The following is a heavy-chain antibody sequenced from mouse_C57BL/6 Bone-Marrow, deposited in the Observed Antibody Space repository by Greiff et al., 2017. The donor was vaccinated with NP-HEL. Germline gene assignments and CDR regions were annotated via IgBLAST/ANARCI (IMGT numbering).Heavy chain of an antibody. CDR2: IWGVGST. CDR1: GFSLTSYG. CDR3: ATHTRRFAY. D-gene: IGHD1-1*01. Sequence: QVQLQQSGPGLVAPSQSLSITCTVSGFSLTSYGVDWVRQSPGKGLEWLGVIWGVGSTNYTSALKSRLSISKDNSKSQVFLKMNSLQTDDTAMYYCATHTRRFAYWGQGTLVTVSA. J-gene: IGHJ3*01. V-gene: IGHV2-6*01.